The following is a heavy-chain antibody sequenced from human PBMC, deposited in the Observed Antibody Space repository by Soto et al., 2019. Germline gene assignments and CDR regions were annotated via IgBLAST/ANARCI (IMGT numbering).Heavy chain of an antibody. CDR2: IWSDGSKV. CDR3: ARDGMATAPY. D-gene: IGHD1-20*01. V-gene: IGHV3-33*01. J-gene: IGHJ4*02. Sequence: GESLKISCTASGFSFSIYAMHWVRQAPGKGLEWMSVIWSDGSKVYYADSVEGRFTISRDNSKNTLYLQMNSLGVEDTAVYYCARDGMATAPYWGQGTLVTVSS. CDR1: GFSFSIYA.